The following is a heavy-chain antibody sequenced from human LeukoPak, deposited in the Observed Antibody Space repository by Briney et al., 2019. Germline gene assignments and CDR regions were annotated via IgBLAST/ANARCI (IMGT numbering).Heavy chain of an antibody. CDR3: ARDHSSGWYSDYFDY. V-gene: IGHV3-7*01. CDR1: GFIFSNSW. J-gene: IGHJ4*02. CDR2: IKQDGSEK. Sequence: GGSLRLSCTASGFIFSNSWMSWVRQAPGKGLEWVANIKQDGSEKFYVDSVKGRFTISRDNSKNTLYLQMNSLRAEDTAVYYCARDHSSGWYSDYFDYWGQGTLVTVSS. D-gene: IGHD6-19*01.